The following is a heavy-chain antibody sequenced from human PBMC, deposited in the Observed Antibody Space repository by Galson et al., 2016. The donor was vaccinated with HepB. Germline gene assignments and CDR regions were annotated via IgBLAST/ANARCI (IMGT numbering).Heavy chain of an antibody. V-gene: IGHV2-70*01. Sequence: PALVKPTQSLTLTCTFSGFSLSTSGMCVSWIRQPPGKALEWLALIDWDDDKYYSTSLKTRLTISKDTSKNQVVLTMTNMDPVDTATYYCARIFWGVGRIQLFDYWGQGTLVTVSS. CDR3: ARIFWGVGRIQLFDY. CDR2: IDWDDDK. CDR1: GFSLSTSGMC. J-gene: IGHJ4*02. D-gene: IGHD3-3*01.